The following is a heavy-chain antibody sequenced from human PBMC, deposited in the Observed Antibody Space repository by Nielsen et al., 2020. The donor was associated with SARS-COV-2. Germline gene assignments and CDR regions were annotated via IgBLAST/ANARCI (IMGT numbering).Heavy chain of an antibody. CDR1: GFTFSSYG. CDR3: AKDRLHQPLYYNYGMDV. CDR2: ISYDGSNK. J-gene: IGHJ6*02. Sequence: GGSLRLSCAASGFTFSSYGMHWVRQAPGKGLEWVAVISYDGSNKYYADSVKGRFTISRDNSKNTLYLQMNSLRAEDTAVYYCAKDRLHQPLYYNYGMDVWGQGTTVTVSS. V-gene: IGHV3-30*18.